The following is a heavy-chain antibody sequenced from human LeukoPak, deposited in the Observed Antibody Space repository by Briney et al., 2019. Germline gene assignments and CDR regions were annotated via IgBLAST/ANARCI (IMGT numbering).Heavy chain of an antibody. V-gene: IGHV3-7*03. D-gene: IGHD3-22*01. CDR1: GFTFSGYW. CDR3: AKGVDYYDSSGYYYKLDS. CDR2: IKQDGSEK. J-gene: IGHJ4*02. Sequence: GGSLRLSCAASGFTFSGYWMSWVRQAPGKGLEWVANIKQDGSEKYYVDSVKGRFTISRDNAKNSLYLQMNGLRAEDTALYYCAKGVDYYDSSGYYYKLDSWGQGTLVTVSS.